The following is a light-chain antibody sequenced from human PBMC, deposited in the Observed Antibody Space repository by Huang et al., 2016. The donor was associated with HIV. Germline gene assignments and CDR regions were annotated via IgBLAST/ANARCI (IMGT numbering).Light chain of an antibody. CDR3: QQYKNVPIT. V-gene: IGKV1-33*01. CDR1: QEINDY. J-gene: IGKJ5*01. CDR2: TAS. Sequence: DIQMTQSPSSLSAPVGDRVTITCQASQEINDYLNWYQQKPGRAPKLLIHTASNLETGVPSRFRGSGSGTHFTFTISSLQPEDIGSYYCQQYKNVPITFGQGTRLDIK.